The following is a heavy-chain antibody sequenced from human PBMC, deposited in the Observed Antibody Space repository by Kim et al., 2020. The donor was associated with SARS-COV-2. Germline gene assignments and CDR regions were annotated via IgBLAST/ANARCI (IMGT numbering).Heavy chain of an antibody. J-gene: IGHJ3*02. CDR2: ISSNGGFT. Sequence: GGSLRLSCAASGFTFSSYSMHWVRQTPGKGLEFVSAISSNGGFTYYANSVKGRFTISRDNSKNTLFLQMDSLRAEDMAVYYCARIGSYGTFYIWGQGTVV. CDR3: ARIGSYGTFYI. V-gene: IGHV3-64*01. CDR1: GFTFSSYS. D-gene: IGHD1-26*01.